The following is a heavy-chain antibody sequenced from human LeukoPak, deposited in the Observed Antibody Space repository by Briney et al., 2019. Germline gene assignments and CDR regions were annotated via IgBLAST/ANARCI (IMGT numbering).Heavy chain of an antibody. Sequence: PSETLSLTCTVSGYSISSTYYWGWIRQPPGKGLEWVGSVFHSGSTNYNPSLKSRVTISVDTSKNQFSLKLSSVTAADTAVYYCARQYYDILTGPHDAFDIWGQGTMVTVSS. J-gene: IGHJ3*02. V-gene: IGHV4-38-2*02. CDR3: ARQYYDILTGPHDAFDI. CDR2: VFHSGST. D-gene: IGHD3-9*01. CDR1: GYSISSTYY.